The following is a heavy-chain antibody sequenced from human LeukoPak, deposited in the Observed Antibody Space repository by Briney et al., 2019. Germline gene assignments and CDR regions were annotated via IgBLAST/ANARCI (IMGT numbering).Heavy chain of an antibody. CDR2: ISYDGSNK. CDR1: GFSFSNFA. Sequence: GSLRLSCAASGFSFSNFAMHWVRQAPGKGLEWVADISYDGSNKYYADSLRGRFTISRDNSKNTLFLQMNSLRAEDSAVYYCVGGYCSTTACSPLDYWGQGTLVTVSS. D-gene: IGHD2-2*01. J-gene: IGHJ4*02. CDR3: VGGYCSTTACSPLDY. V-gene: IGHV3-30*03.